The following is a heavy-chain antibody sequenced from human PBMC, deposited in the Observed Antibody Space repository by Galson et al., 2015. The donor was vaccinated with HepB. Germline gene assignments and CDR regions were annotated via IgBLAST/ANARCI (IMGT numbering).Heavy chain of an antibody. J-gene: IGHJ4*02. V-gene: IGHV1-3*01. CDR3: ARGPWGSGSYYPPFDY. D-gene: IGHD3-10*01. CDR2: INVGNGNT. CDR1: AYTFTRHA. Sequence: SVKVSCKASAYTFTRHAIHWVRHAPGQRLEWMGWINVGNGNTKYSQKFQGRVTITRDTSASTAYMEVRSLRSEDTAVYYCARGPWGSGSYYPPFDYWGQGTLVTVSS.